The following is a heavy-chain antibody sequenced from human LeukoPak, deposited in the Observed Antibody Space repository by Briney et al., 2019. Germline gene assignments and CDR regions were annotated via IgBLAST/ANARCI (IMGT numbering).Heavy chain of an antibody. J-gene: IGHJ4*02. Sequence: GGSLRLSCAASGFNFNDYGIHWVRQAPGKGLEWVAVISYDGRNTYYAGSVRGRCVISRDSSRSTLYLQMNSLRDEDTAVYYCARASPSGYDYWGQGTLVTVSS. CDR1: GFNFNDYG. CDR2: ISYDGRNT. CDR3: ARASPSGYDY. D-gene: IGHD3-22*01. V-gene: IGHV3-30*03.